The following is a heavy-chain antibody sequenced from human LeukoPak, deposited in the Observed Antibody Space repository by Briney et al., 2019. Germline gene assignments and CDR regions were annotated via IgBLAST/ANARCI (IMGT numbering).Heavy chain of an antibody. J-gene: IGHJ4*02. Sequence: SETLSLTCAVYGGSFSGYYWSWIRQPPGKGLEWIGEINHSGSTNYNPSLKSRVTISVDTSKNQFSLKLSSVTAADTAVYYCARGPEDIVVVPPGYWGQGTLVTVSS. CDR2: INHSGST. CDR3: ARGPEDIVVVPPGY. D-gene: IGHD2-2*01. V-gene: IGHV4-34*01. CDR1: GGSFSGYY.